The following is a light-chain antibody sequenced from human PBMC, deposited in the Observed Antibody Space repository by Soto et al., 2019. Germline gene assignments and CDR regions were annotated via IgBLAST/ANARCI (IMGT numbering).Light chain of an antibody. CDR3: SSYTSSTSVA. Sequence: QSVLTQPASVSGSPGQSITISCTGTSSDVGGYNYDSWYQQHPGKAPKLIIYAVSNRPSGVSHRFSGSKSGNTASLAISGLQAEDEAEYYCSSYTSSTSVAFGGGTKLTVL. J-gene: IGLJ2*01. CDR2: AVS. CDR1: SSDVGGYNY. V-gene: IGLV2-14*01.